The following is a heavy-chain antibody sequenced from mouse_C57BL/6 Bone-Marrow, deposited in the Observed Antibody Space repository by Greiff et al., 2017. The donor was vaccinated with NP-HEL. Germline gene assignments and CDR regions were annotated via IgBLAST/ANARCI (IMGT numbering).Heavy chain of an antibody. CDR2: IRNKANNHAT. J-gene: IGHJ1*03. V-gene: IGHV6-6*01. D-gene: IGHD2-3*01. Sequence: EVKLVEYGGGLVQPGGSMKLSCAASGFTFSDAWMDWVRQSPEKGLEWVAEIRNKANNHATYYAESVKGRFTISRDDSKSSVYLQMNSLRAEDTGIYYCTVYDGYYGGYFDVWGTGTTVTVSS. CDR1: GFTFSDAW. CDR3: TVYDGYYGGYFDV.